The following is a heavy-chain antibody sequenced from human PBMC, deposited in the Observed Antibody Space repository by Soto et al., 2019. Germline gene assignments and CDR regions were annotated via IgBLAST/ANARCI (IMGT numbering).Heavy chain of an antibody. CDR2: IYSGGST. CDR3: ARDLGSGRSYYYYYMDV. J-gene: IGHJ6*03. Sequence: PWGSLRLSCAASWFTVSSNYIIWVRPSPLNGLEWVSVIYSGGSTYYADSVKGRFTISRHNSKNTLYLQMNSLRAEDTAVYYCARDLGSGRSYYYYYMDVWGKGTTVTVSS. CDR1: WFTVSSNY. V-gene: IGHV3-53*04. D-gene: IGHD3-10*01.